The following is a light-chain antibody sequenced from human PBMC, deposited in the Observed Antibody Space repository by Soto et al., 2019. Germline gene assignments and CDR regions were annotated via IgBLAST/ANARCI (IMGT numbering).Light chain of an antibody. Sequence: SALTQPASVSGSPGQSITISCTGTSSDVGGYNYVSWYQQYPGKAPKLMIHDVSNRPSGVSDRSSGSKSGNTASLTISGLQAEAEADYYCSSYTSSREKVFGTGTKVTVL. CDR3: SSYTSSREKV. V-gene: IGLV2-14*01. CDR2: DVS. J-gene: IGLJ1*01. CDR1: SSDVGGYNY.